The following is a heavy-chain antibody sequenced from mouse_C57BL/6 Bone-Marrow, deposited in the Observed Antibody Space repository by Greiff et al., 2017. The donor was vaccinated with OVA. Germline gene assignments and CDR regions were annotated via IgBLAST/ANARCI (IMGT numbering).Heavy chain of an antibody. CDR1: GFTFSSYA. V-gene: IGHV5-4*03. CDR2: ISDGGGYT. J-gene: IGHJ3*01. CDR3: ARGNAWCDY. Sequence: EVKLMESGGGLVKPGGSLKLSCAASGFTFSSYAMSWVRQTQEKRLEWVATISDGGGYTYYPDNVKGRFTISSDNANNNLYLQMSHLKSEATAMSDCARGNAWCDYWGQGTLVTVSA.